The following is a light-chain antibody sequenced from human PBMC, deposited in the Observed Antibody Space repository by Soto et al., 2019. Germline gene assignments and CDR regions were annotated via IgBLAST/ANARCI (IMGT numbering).Light chain of an antibody. CDR1: QSVLYSSNNKNY. CDR3: MQGLQTPRT. Sequence: DIVMTQSPDSLAVSLGERATINCKSSQSVLYSSNNKNYLAWYQQKPGQSPQLLIYLVSRRASGVPDRFSGGGSGTDFTLKISRVEAEDVGVYYCMQGLQTPRTFGQGTRWIS. V-gene: IGKV4-1*01. J-gene: IGKJ1*01. CDR2: LVS.